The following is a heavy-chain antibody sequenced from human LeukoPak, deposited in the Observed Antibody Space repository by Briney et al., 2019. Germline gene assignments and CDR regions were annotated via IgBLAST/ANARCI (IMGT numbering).Heavy chain of an antibody. CDR1: GYTFTSYG. Sequence: ASVKVSCKASGYTFTSYGISWVRQAPGQGLEWMGWISAYNGNTNYAQKLQGRVTMTTDTSTSTAYMELRSLRSDDTAVYYCARGHCSGGSCYSFYYMDVWGKGTTVTISS. CDR2: ISAYNGNT. D-gene: IGHD2-15*01. CDR3: ARGHCSGGSCYSFYYMDV. V-gene: IGHV1-18*01. J-gene: IGHJ6*03.